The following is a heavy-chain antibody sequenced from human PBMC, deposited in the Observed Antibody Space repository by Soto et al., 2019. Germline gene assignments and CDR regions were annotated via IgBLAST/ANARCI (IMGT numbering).Heavy chain of an antibody. CDR1: GFTFSGYG. D-gene: IGHD2-2*01. CDR3: ATDKSSSPFDY. Sequence: PGGSLRLSCAASGFTFSGYGMHLVRQAPGKGLEWVAVIWHDGSIQQYADSVKGRFTISRGNSKNTLSLQMNSLRAEDTAMYYCATDKSSSPFDYWGPGTLVTVSS. V-gene: IGHV3-33*08. CDR2: IWHDGSIQ. J-gene: IGHJ4*02.